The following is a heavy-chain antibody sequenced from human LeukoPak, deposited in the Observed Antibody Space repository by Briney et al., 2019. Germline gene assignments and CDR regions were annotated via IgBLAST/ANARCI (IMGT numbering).Heavy chain of an antibody. CDR1: GGSFSGYY. J-gene: IGHJ6*03. V-gene: IGHV4-34*01. CDR2: INHSGST. Sequence: SETLSLTCAVYGGSFSGYYWSWIRQPPGKGLEWIGEINHSGSTNYNPSRKSRVTISVDTSKNQFSLKLSSETAADTAVYYCARVWFGENRYYYYYMDVWGKGTTVTVSS. CDR3: ARVWFGENRYYYYYMDV. D-gene: IGHD3-10*01.